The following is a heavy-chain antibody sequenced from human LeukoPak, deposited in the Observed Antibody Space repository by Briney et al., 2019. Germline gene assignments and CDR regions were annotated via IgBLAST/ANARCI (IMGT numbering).Heavy chain of an antibody. J-gene: IGHJ4*02. Sequence: SQTLSLTCAISGDSVSSNSAAWNWIRQSPSRGLEWLGRTYYRSKWYNDYAVSVKSRITINPDTSKNQISLQLNSVTPEDTAVYYCARDRGAAAAGPDEPFDYWGQGTLVTVSS. CDR1: GDSVSSNSAA. V-gene: IGHV6-1*01. D-gene: IGHD6-13*01. CDR3: ARDRGAAAAGPDEPFDY. CDR2: TYYRSKWYN.